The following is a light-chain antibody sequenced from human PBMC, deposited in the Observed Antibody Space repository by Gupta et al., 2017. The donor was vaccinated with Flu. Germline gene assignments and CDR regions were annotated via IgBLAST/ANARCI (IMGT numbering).Light chain of an antibody. CDR2: GNR. Sequence: QSVLTQTPSVSGAPGQRVTISCTGRSSNIGAGYDVHWYQQLPGTAPKLLIYGNRNRPSGVPDRFSGSKSGTSASLAITGLQAEDEADYYCQSYDSSLTGSGVFGGGTKLTVL. CDR3: QSYDSSLTGSGV. V-gene: IGLV1-40*01. J-gene: IGLJ3*02. CDR1: SSNIGAGYD.